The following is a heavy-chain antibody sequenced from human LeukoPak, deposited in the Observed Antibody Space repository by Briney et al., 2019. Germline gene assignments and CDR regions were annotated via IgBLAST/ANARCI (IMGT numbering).Heavy chain of an antibody. Sequence: PGGSLRLPCAASGFTFSSYWMSWVRQAPGKGLEWVANIKQDGSEKYYVDSVKGRFTISRDNAKNSLYQQMNSLRAEDTAVYYCARMPLPYYYYYYMDVWGKGTTVTVSS. V-gene: IGHV3-7*01. CDR2: IKQDGSEK. J-gene: IGHJ6*03. CDR3: ARMPLPYYYYYYMDV. CDR1: GFTFSSYW. D-gene: IGHD2-2*01.